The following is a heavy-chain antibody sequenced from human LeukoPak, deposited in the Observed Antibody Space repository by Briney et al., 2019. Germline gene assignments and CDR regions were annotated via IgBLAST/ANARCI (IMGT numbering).Heavy chain of an antibody. CDR3: ARGVTVAGSDAFDI. Sequence: SVKVSCKASGGTFISYAISWVRQAPGQGLEWMGGIIPIFGTANYAQKFQGRVTITTDESTSTAYMELSSLRSEDTAVYYCARGVTVAGSDAFDIWGQGTMVTVSS. V-gene: IGHV1-69*05. J-gene: IGHJ3*02. D-gene: IGHD6-19*01. CDR1: GGTFISYA. CDR2: IIPIFGTA.